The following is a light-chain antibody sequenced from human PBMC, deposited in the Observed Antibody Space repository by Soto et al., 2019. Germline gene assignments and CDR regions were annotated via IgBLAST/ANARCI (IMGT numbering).Light chain of an antibody. CDR3: QHYNSHSEA. Sequence: DIQITQSPSTLSGSVGDRVTITCRASQTISSWLAWYQQKPGKAPKLLIYKASTLKSGVPSRFSGSGSGTEFTLTISSXQPDDFATYYCQHYNSHSEAFGQGTKVDIK. CDR1: QTISSW. V-gene: IGKV1-5*03. J-gene: IGKJ1*01. CDR2: KAS.